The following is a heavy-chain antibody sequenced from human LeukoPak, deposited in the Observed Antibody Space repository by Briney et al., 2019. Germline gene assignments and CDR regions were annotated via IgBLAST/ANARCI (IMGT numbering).Heavy chain of an antibody. Sequence: ASVKVSCKASGYTFTGYYMHWVRQAPGQGLERMGWINPNSGGTNYAQKFQGWVTMTRDTSISTAYMELSRLRSDDTAVYYCARVGCSGGSCPAWGDAFDIWGQGTMVTVSS. V-gene: IGHV1-2*04. CDR3: ARVGCSGGSCPAWGDAFDI. J-gene: IGHJ3*02. CDR2: INPNSGGT. D-gene: IGHD2-15*01. CDR1: GYTFTGYY.